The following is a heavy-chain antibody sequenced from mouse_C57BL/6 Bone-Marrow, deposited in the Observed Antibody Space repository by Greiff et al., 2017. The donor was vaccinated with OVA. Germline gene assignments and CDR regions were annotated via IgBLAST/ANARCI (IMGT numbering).Heavy chain of an antibody. V-gene: IGHV1-81*01. J-gene: IGHJ2*01. CDR1: GYTFTSYG. CDR3: ARTEYGGY. Sequence: VHLVESGAELARPGASVKLSCKASGYTFTSYGISWVKQRPGQGLAWIGEIYPRSGHTYYNEKFTGKATLTADKSSSTAYMELRSLTSEDSAVYFYARTEYGGYWDQGTTLTVTS. D-gene: IGHD2-10*02. CDR2: IYPRSGHT.